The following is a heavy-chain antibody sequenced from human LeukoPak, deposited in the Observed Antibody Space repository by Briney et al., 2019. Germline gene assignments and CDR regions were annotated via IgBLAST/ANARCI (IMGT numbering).Heavy chain of an antibody. Sequence: GRSLRLSCAASGFTFSSYAMHWVRQAPGKGLEWVAVISYDGSNKYYADSVKGRFTISRDNSKNTLYLQMNSLRAEDTAVYYCARQGTDSSSWYFDYWGQGTLVTVPS. CDR1: GFTFSSYA. CDR3: ARQGTDSSSWYFDY. J-gene: IGHJ4*02. CDR2: ISYDGSNK. D-gene: IGHD6-13*01. V-gene: IGHV3-30*04.